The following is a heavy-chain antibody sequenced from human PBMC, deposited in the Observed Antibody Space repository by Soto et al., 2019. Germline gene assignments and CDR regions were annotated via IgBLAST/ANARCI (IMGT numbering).Heavy chain of an antibody. CDR1: GFTFSDYY. CDR2: TNPNSGGT. CDR3: ARSLLDEYSSSWRSAYYGMDV. Sequence: QVQLVQSGAEVKKPGASVKVSCKASGFTFSDYYIYWVRQAPGQGLEWIGWTNPNSGGTNNAQKFQGRVTMTRDTSTSTVYMELSALIPDDTAVYYCARSLLDEYSSSWRSAYYGMDVWGQGTTVTVSS. V-gene: IGHV1-2*02. D-gene: IGHD6-13*01. J-gene: IGHJ6*02.